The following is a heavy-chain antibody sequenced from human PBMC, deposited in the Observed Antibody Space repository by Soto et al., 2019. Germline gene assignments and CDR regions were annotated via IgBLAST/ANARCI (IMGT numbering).Heavy chain of an antibody. CDR1: GFTFSTFG. D-gene: IGHD1-1*01. J-gene: IGHJ4*02. Sequence: GGSLRLSCAASGFTFSTFGMNWVRQAPGKGLEWVSVISDSGGTTFHADSVKGRFTISRDNSKNTLYLQMNSLGPEDTAVYYCAKAARTTTLYNFDFWGQGTLVTVSS. V-gene: IGHV3-23*01. CDR2: ISDSGGTT. CDR3: AKAARTTTLYNFDF.